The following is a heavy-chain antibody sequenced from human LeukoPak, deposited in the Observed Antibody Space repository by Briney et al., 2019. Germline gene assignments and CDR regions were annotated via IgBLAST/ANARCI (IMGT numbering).Heavy chain of an antibody. CDR3: TMGYSYGYLYFDY. D-gene: IGHD5-18*01. V-gene: IGHV1-2*02. J-gene: IGHJ4*02. Sequence: GASVKVSCKASGYTFTGYYMHWVRQAPGQGLEWMGWINPNSGGTNYAQKFQGRVTVTRDTSISTAYMELSRLRSDDTAVYYCTMGYSYGYLYFDYWGQGTLVTVSS. CDR1: GYTFTGYY. CDR2: INPNSGGT.